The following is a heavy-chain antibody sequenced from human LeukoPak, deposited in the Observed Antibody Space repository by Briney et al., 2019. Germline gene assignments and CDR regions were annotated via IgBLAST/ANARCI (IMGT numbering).Heavy chain of an antibody. D-gene: IGHD2/OR15-2a*01. J-gene: IGHJ1*01. V-gene: IGHV1-2*02. Sequence: ASVNVSCKASGYTFTGYYMHWVRQAPGQGLEWMGWINPNSGGTNYAQKFQGRVTMTRNTSTRTAYMELSSLRSEDTAIYYCARGNSHLDHWGQGTLIIVSS. CDR3: ARGNSHLDH. CDR2: INPNSGGT. CDR1: GYTFTGYY.